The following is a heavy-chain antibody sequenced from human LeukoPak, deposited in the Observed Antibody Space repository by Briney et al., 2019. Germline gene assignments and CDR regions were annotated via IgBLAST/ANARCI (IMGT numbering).Heavy chain of an antibody. J-gene: IGHJ5*02. D-gene: IGHD3-10*01. Sequence: PGGSLRLSCAASGFTFSSYGMHWVRQAPGKGLEWVAVISYDGSNKYYADSVKGRFTISRDNSRDTLYLQMNSLRAEDTAVYYCARSGSGSYLRWFDPWGQGTLVTVSS. CDR1: GFTFSSYG. CDR2: ISYDGSNK. CDR3: ARSGSGSYLRWFDP. V-gene: IGHV3-30*03.